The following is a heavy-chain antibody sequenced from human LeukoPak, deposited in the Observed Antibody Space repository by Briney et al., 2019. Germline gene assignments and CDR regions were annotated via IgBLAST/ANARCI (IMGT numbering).Heavy chain of an antibody. J-gene: IGHJ3*02. CDR2: TFYMSN. Sequence: SQTLSLTCAISGDSISSSSDAWNWIRQSPSRGLEWLGRTFYMSNDYAVSVKSRMTINADTSKNQVSLQLNSVTPEDTAVYYCARGRNHAFDIWGQGTMVTVSS. CDR1: GDSISSSSDA. D-gene: IGHD1-14*01. CDR3: ARGRNHAFDI. V-gene: IGHV6-1*01.